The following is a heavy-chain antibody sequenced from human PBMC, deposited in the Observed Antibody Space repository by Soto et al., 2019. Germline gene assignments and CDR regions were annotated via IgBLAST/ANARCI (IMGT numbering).Heavy chain of an antibody. CDR2: IYYSGST. V-gene: IGHV4-59*01. Sequence: SETLSLTCTVSGGSISSYYWSWIRQPPGKGLEWIGYIYYSGSTNYNPSLKSRVTISVDTSKNQFSLKLSSVTAADTAVYYCARASPGDYYDSSGRFDYWGQGTLVTVSS. CDR1: GGSISSYY. CDR3: ARASPGDYYDSSGRFDY. J-gene: IGHJ4*02. D-gene: IGHD3-22*01.